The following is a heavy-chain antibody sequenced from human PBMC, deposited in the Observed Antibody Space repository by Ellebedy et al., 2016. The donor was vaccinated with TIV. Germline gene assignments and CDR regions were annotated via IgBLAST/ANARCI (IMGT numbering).Heavy chain of an antibody. CDR3: AKDHFSSAWYGGYFDY. Sequence: GESLKISCAASGFTFSSYAMSWVRQAPGKGLEWVSAISGSGDSPHYADSVKGRFTISRDTSKNTLYLKMNSLRAEDTAVYYCAKDHFSSAWYGGYFDYWGQGTLVTVSS. V-gene: IGHV3-23*01. CDR2: ISGSGDSP. J-gene: IGHJ4*02. CDR1: GFTFSSYA. D-gene: IGHD6-19*01.